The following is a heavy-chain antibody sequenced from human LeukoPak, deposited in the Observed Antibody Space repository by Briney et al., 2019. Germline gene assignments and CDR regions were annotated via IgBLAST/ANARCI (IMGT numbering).Heavy chain of an antibody. CDR3: ARRWRYYDSSGYNDY. CDR2: IYTSGST. Sequence: PSETLSLTCTVSGGSISSYYWSWIRQPAGKGLEWIGRIYTSGSTNYNPSLKSRVTMSVDTSKNQFSLKLSSVTAADTAVYYCARRWRYYDSSGYNDYWGQGTLVTVSS. V-gene: IGHV4-4*07. J-gene: IGHJ4*02. CDR1: GGSISSYY. D-gene: IGHD3-22*01.